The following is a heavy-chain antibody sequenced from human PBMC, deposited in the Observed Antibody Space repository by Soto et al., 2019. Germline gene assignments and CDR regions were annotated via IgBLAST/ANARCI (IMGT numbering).Heavy chain of an antibody. CDR2: INAGNGNT. CDR1: GYTFTSYA. Sequence: QVQLVQSGAEVKKPGASVKVSCKASGYTFTSYAMHWVRQAPGQRLEWMGWINAGNGNTKYSQKFQGRVTITRDTSASTAYMELSSLRSEDTAVYYCARDRGGVIANHYYYYGMDVWGQGTTVTVSS. CDR3: ARDRGGVIANHYYYYGMDV. D-gene: IGHD3-16*01. V-gene: IGHV1-3*01. J-gene: IGHJ6*02.